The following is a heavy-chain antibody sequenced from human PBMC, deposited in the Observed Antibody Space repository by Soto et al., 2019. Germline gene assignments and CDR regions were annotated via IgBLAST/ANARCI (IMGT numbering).Heavy chain of an antibody. Sequence: EVQLVESGGGLVQPGRSLRLSCAASGFTFDDYAMHWVRQAPGKGLEWVSGISWNSGSIGYADSVKGRFTISRDNAKNPLYLQMNSLGAEDTALYYCAKDTRAGVAANGGWFDPWGQGTLVTVSS. CDR2: ISWNSGSI. CDR1: GFTFDDYA. J-gene: IGHJ5*02. D-gene: IGHD2-15*01. CDR3: AKDTRAGVAANGGWFDP. V-gene: IGHV3-9*01.